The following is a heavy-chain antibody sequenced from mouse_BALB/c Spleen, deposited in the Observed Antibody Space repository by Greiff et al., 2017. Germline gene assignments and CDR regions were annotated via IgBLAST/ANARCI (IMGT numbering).Heavy chain of an antibody. CDR2: INPSTGYT. CDR3: ARLGMDD. CDR1: GYTFTSYW. J-gene: IGHJ4*01. V-gene: IGHV1-7*01. Sequence: QVQLQQSGADLAKPGASVKMSCKASGYTFTSYWMHWVKQRPGQGLEWIGYINPSTGYTEYNQKFKDKATLTADKSSSTAYMQLSSLTSEDSAVYNCARLGMDDWGQGTAVTVSS.